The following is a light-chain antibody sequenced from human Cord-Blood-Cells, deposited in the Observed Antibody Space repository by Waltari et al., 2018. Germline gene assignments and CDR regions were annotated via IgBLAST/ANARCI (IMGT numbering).Light chain of an antibody. J-gene: IGKJ4*01. CDR3: QQSYSTPRT. Sequence: DIQMTQSPSSLSASVGDRVTITCRASQSISSYLNWYQQKPGKAPKRLIYAASSLQSGVPSRFSGSGSVTDFTLTISSLQPEDFATYYCQQSYSTPRTFGGGTKVEIK. CDR1: QSISSY. V-gene: IGKV1-39*01. CDR2: AAS.